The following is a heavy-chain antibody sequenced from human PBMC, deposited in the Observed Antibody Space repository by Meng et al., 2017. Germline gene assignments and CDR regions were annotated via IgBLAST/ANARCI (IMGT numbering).Heavy chain of an antibody. Sequence: SGPTLVKPTQTLTLTCTFSGFSLSTSGVGVGWIRQPPGKALEWLALMYWNDDKRYSPSLKSRLTITKDTSKNQVVLTMTNMDPVDTATYYCAHTLLFGEFPNWGQGTLVTVSS. V-gene: IGHV2-5*01. J-gene: IGHJ4*02. CDR3: AHTLLFGEFPN. CDR2: MYWNDDK. D-gene: IGHD3-10*01. CDR1: GFSLSTSGVG.